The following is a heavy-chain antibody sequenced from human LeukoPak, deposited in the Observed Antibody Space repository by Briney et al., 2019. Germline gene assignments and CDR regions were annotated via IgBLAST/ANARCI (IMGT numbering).Heavy chain of an antibody. CDR3: ARDNWNYGSSMDV. Sequence: SETLSLTCTVFGGSISSSHWWTWVRHSPGKGLEWIGYIYYSGSTNYNPSLKSRVTISVDTSKNQFSLKLSSVTAADTAVYHCARDNWNYGSSMDVWGQGTTVTVSS. CDR2: IYYSGST. V-gene: IGHV4-59*11. CDR1: GGSISSSHW. J-gene: IGHJ6*02. D-gene: IGHD1-7*01.